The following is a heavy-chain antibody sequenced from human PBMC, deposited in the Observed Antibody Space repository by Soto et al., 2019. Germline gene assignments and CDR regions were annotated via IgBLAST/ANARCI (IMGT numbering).Heavy chain of an antibody. Sequence: LRLSCAASGFTFSRHGMHWVRQAPGKVLEWVAIIWYDGSNEYYADSVRGRFTISRDNSKNTLYLQMSSLRVDDAAVYYCARDYTSTGYGLVYWGQGALVTVSS. V-gene: IGHV3-33*01. CDR1: GFTFSRHG. CDR2: IWYDGSNE. J-gene: IGHJ4*02. D-gene: IGHD6-25*01. CDR3: ARDYTSTGYGLVY.